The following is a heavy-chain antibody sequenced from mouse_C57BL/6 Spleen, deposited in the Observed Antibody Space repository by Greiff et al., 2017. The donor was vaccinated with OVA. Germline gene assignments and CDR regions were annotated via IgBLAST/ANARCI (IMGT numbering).Heavy chain of an antibody. CDR1: GFTFSSYA. Sequence: EVKLVESGEGLVKPGGSLKLSCAASGFTFSSYAMSWGRQTPEKRLEWVAYISSGGDYIYYADTVKGRFTISRDNARNTLYLQMSSLKSEDTAMYYCTREGKAQAWFAYWGQGTLVTVSA. D-gene: IGHD3-2*02. J-gene: IGHJ3*01. CDR3: TREGKAQAWFAY. CDR2: ISSGGDYI. V-gene: IGHV5-9-1*02.